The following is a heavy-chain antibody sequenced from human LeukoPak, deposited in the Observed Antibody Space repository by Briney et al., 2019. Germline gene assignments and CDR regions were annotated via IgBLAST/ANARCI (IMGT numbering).Heavy chain of an antibody. CDR1: GGSISSSSYY. Sequence: PSETLSLTCTVSGGSISSSSYYWSWIRQPPVKGLEWIGYIYYSGSTNYNPSLKSRVTISVDTSKNQFSLKLSSVTAADTAVYYCARDNDYCSGGSCYSPGYFQHWGQGTLVTVSS. J-gene: IGHJ1*01. CDR2: IYYSGST. CDR3: ARDNDYCSGGSCYSPGYFQH. D-gene: IGHD2-15*01. V-gene: IGHV4-61*01.